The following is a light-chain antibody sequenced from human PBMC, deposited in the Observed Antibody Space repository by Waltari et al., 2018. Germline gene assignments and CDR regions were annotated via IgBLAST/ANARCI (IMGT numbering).Light chain of an antibody. Sequence: SALTQPASVSGSPGQSITISCAGTSSDIGANEYVSWYQQHPDKAPKLILHDVFNRPSGISNRFSGSKSANTASLTITGLQAEDEADYYCCAYTIRSTLVFGGGTRVTVL. CDR1: SSDIGANEY. CDR3: CAYTIRSTLV. J-gene: IGLJ3*02. CDR2: DVF. V-gene: IGLV2-14*03.